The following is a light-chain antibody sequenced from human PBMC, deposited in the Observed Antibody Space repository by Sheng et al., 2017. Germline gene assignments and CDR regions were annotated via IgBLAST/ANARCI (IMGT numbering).Light chain of an antibody. Sequence: SYELTQPPLGVSVPRTDGPGSPCSGEVLPQHYSYWYQQKPGQAPVLIIYKDTERPSRIPERFSGSTSGTTVTLTISGVQAEDEADYYCQIARSSGTWLFGGGTKLTVL. V-gene: IGLV3-25*03. CDR2: KDT. CDR1: VLPQHY. J-gene: IGLJ3*02. CDR3: QIARSSGTWL.